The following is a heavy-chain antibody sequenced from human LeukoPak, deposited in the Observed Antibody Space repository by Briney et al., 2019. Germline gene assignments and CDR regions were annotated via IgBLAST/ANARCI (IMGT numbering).Heavy chain of an antibody. Sequence: ASVKVSCKASRYTFTGYYIHWVRQAPGQGLEWMGWINPNNGGTNYAQKFQGRVTMTRDTSINIAYMELRSLRSDDTALYYCARDRAVAGTKCGAFDIWGQGTMVTVSS. J-gene: IGHJ3*02. D-gene: IGHD6-19*01. CDR2: INPNNGGT. V-gene: IGHV1-2*02. CDR3: ARDRAVAGTKCGAFDI. CDR1: RYTFTGYY.